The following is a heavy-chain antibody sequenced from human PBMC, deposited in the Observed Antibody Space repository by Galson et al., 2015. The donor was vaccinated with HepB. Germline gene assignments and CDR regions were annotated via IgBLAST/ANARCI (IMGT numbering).Heavy chain of an antibody. D-gene: IGHD1-7*01. J-gene: IGHJ2*01. V-gene: IGHV1-69*13. CDR2: IIPIFGTA. CDR3: ARDLLELGTYWYFDL. CDR1: GGTFSSYA. Sequence: SVKVSCKASGGTFSSYAISWVRQAPGQGLEWMGGIIPIFGTANYAQKFQGRVTITADESTSTAYMELSSLRSEDTAVYYCARDLLELGTYWYFDLCGRGTLVTVSS.